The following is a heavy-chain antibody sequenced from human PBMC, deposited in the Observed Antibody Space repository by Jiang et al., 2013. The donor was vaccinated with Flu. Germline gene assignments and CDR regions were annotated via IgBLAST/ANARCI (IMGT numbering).Heavy chain of an antibody. J-gene: IGHJ4*02. Sequence: GLVQPGRSLRLSCAASGFTFSSYGMHWVRQAPGKGLEWVAVISYDGSNKYYADSVKGRFTISRDNSKNTLYLQMNSLRAEDTAVYYCATGSQLPQDYWGQGTLVTVSS. V-gene: IGHV3-30*03. CDR2: ISYDGSNK. CDR1: GFTFSSYG. CDR3: ATGSQLPQDY. D-gene: IGHD2-2*01.